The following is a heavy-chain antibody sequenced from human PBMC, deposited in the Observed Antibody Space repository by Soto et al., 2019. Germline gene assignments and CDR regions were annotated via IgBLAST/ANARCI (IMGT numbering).Heavy chain of an antibody. CDR2: IYYSGST. CDR3: ARPATGYSYGYGYFDY. J-gene: IGHJ4*02. CDR1: GGSISSISYY. Sequence: PSETLSLTCTVSGGSISSISYYWGWIREPPWKGLEWIGSIYYSGSTYYNPSLKSRVTISVDTSKNQFSLKLSSVTAADTAVYYCARPATGYSYGYGYFDYWGQGTLVTVSS. D-gene: IGHD5-18*01. V-gene: IGHV4-39*01.